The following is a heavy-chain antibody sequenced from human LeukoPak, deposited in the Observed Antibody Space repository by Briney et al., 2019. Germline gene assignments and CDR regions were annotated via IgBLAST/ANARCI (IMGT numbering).Heavy chain of an antibody. CDR2: ISSSSSYI. D-gene: IGHD3-10*01. V-gene: IGHV3-21*04. CDR3: AGGPYYYYYMDV. Sequence: PGGSLRLSCAASGFTFSSYSMNWVRQAPGRGLEWVSSISSSSSYIYYADSVKGRFTISRDNAKNSLYLQMNSLRAEDTALYYCAGGPYYYYYMDVWGKGTTVTVSS. J-gene: IGHJ6*03. CDR1: GFTFSSYS.